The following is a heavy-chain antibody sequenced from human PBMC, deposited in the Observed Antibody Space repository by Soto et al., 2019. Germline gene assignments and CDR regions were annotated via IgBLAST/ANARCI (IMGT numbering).Heavy chain of an antibody. Sequence: ASVKVSCKASGYTFTSYDINWVRQATGQGLEWMGWMNPNSGNTGYVQKFQGRVTMTRNTSISTAYMELSSLRSEDTAVYYCARPELSESGYDPLPRDYWGQGTLVTVSS. J-gene: IGHJ4*02. CDR1: GYTFTSYD. CDR3: ARPELSESGYDPLPRDY. D-gene: IGHD5-12*01. V-gene: IGHV1-8*01. CDR2: MNPNSGNT.